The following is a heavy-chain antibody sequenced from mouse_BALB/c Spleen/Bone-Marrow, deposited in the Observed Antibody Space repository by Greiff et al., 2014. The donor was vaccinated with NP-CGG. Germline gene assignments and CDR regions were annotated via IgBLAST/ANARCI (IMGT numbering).Heavy chain of an antibody. CDR1: GYTFSSYW. Sequence: QVQLKESGAELMKPGASVKISCKATGYTFSSYWIEWVKQRPGHGLEWIGEILPGSGSNKYNEKFKGKATFTVDISSNTAYMQLSSLTSEDSAVYYCATARATSYYGMDYWGQGTSVTVSS. CDR3: ATARATSYYGMDY. V-gene: IGHV1-9*01. D-gene: IGHD3-1*01. J-gene: IGHJ4*01. CDR2: ILPGSGSN.